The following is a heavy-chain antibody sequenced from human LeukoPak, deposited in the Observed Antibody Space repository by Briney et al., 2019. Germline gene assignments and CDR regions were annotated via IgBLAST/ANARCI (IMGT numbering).Heavy chain of an antibody. J-gene: IGHJ4*02. CDR2: ISYDGFDK. V-gene: IGHV3-30*04. CDR1: GFTFSSYA. Sequence: GGSLRLSCAASGFTFSSYAMHWVRQAPGKGLEWVAVISYDGFDKYYADSVKGRFTISRDNSKNTVQLQLNSLRAADTAVYFDSWGQGTLVTVSS. CDR3: S.